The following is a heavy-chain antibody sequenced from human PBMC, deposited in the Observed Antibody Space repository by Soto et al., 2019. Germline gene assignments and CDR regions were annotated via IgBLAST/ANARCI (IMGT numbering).Heavy chain of an antibody. D-gene: IGHD6-6*01. Sequence: QVQLVESGGGVAQPGRSLRLSCAVSRFTFSDYGMHWVRQAPGKGLEWVAVVSYDGSYKYYADSVKGRFTVSRDLSGNTLFLQMNSLRLEDTAVYFCAKEMYPRTVLDSSSPWGDYWGQGTLVAVSS. CDR3: AKEMYPRTVLDSSSPWGDY. V-gene: IGHV3-30*18. J-gene: IGHJ4*02. CDR2: VSYDGSYK. CDR1: RFTFSDYG.